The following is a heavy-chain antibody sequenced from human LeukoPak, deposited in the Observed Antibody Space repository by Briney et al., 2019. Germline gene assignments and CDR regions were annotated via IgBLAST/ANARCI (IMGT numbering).Heavy chain of an antibody. CDR2: IYPGDSDT. D-gene: IGHD1-26*01. V-gene: IGHV5-51*01. CDR3: ARRVLWDPLFDL. Sequence: GEPLKISCKGSGYSFTSYWIGWVRQMPGKGLEWMGIIYPGDSDTRYSPPFQGQVTISADKSISTASLQWSSLKASASAMYYCARRVLWDPLFDLWGQGTMVTVSS. J-gene: IGHJ3*01. CDR1: GYSFTSYW.